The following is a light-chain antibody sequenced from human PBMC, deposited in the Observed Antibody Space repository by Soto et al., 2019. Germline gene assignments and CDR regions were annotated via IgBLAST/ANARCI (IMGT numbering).Light chain of an antibody. Sequence: QLVLTQPPSVSGAPGQRVTISCTGSSSNIGAGYDVHWYQQLPGTAPKLLIYGNSNRPSGVPDRFSGSKSGTSASLAITGLQAEDEADYYCQSYDSSLSVVVFGGGTKVT. CDR1: SSNIGAGYD. CDR2: GNS. CDR3: QSYDSSLSVVV. V-gene: IGLV1-40*01. J-gene: IGLJ2*01.